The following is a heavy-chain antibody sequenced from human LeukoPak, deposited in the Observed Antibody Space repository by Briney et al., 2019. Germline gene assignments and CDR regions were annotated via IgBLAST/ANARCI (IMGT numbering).Heavy chain of an antibody. CDR2: IYSGGST. Sequence: GSLRLSCAASGFTVSSNYMSWVRQAPGKGLGWVSGIYSGGSTYYADSVKGRFTISRDNSKNTLYLQMNSLRAEDTAVYYCARDRYSSGWPADYYYYYGMDVWGQGTTVTVSS. J-gene: IGHJ6*02. CDR3: ARDRYSSGWPADYYYYYGMDV. CDR1: GFTVSSNY. D-gene: IGHD6-19*01. V-gene: IGHV3-53*01.